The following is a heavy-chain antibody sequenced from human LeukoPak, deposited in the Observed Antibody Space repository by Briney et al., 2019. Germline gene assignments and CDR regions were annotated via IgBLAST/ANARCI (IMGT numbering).Heavy chain of an antibody. Sequence: SETLSLTCTVSGGSIASGGNFWTWIRQHPGEGLEWIGYISHSGSPYYNPSLKSRVIISLDTSKNQFSLQLTSVTAADTAVYYCARYYCAGSNCPGVDCWGRGTLVTVSS. CDR3: ARYYCAGSNCPGVDC. CDR2: ISHSGSP. CDR1: GGSIASGGNF. D-gene: IGHD2-21*01. V-gene: IGHV4-31*03. J-gene: IGHJ4*02.